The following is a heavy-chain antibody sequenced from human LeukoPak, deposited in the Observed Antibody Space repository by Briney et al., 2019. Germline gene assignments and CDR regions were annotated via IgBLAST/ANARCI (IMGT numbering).Heavy chain of an antibody. CDR1: GFTFSSYA. CDR3: ARPVWFGELGDYFDY. D-gene: IGHD3-10*01. CDR2: ISYDGSNK. V-gene: IGHV3-30*04. Sequence: GRSLRLSCAASGFTFSSYAMHWVRQAPGKGLEWVAVISYDGSNKYYADSVKGRFTISRDNSKNTLYLQMNSLRAEDTAVCYCARPVWFGELGDYFDYWGQGTLVTVSS. J-gene: IGHJ4*02.